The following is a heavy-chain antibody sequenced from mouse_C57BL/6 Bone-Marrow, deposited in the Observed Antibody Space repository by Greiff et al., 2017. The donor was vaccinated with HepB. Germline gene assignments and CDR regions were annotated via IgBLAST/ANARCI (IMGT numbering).Heavy chain of an antibody. CDR1: GYSFSRYN. CDR2: INLFNGIT. J-gene: IGHJ4*01. V-gene: IGHV1-16*01. CDR3: ARGATVVEAMDY. Sequence: EVQLQQSGPKVVNAGASVKLSCKSSGYSFSRYNMECVKQSHVKSLEWIEHINLFNGITNYNGNFKSKATLTVDISSSTAYMELSRLTSENSEVHYCARGATVVEAMDYWGQGTSVTVSS. D-gene: IGHD1-1*01.